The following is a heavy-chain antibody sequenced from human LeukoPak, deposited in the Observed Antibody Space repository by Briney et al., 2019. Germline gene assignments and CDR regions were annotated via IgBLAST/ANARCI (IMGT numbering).Heavy chain of an antibody. V-gene: IGHV4-61*02. CDR3: ARDRTYYDSNIAAFDI. D-gene: IGHD3-22*01. CDR2: IYTSGST. J-gene: IGHJ3*02. Sequence: PSETLSLTCTVSGGSISSGSYYWSWIRQPAGKGLEWIGRIYTSGSTNYNPSLKSRVTISVDTSKNQFSLKLSSVTAAGTAVYYCARDRTYYDSNIAAFDIWGQGTMVTVSS. CDR1: GGSISSGSYY.